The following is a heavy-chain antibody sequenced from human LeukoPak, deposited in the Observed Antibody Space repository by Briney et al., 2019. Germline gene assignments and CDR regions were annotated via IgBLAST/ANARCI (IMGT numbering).Heavy chain of an antibody. J-gene: IGHJ4*02. CDR2: IKQDGSEK. Sequence: PGGSLRLSCAAPGFIFSSYWMSWVRQAPGKGLEWVANIKQDGSEKYYVDSVKGRFTISRDNAKDSLYLQMNSLRAEDTAVYYCSRHRGHSYWGQGTLVTVSS. CDR3: SRHRGHSY. D-gene: IGHD3-10*01. V-gene: IGHV3-7*03. CDR1: GFIFSSYW.